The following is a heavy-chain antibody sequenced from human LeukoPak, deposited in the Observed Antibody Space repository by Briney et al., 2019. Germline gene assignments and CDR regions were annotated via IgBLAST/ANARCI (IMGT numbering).Heavy chain of an antibody. CDR1: GFTFSSYG. J-gene: IGHJ6*03. D-gene: IGHD7-27*01. CDR3: AKDRCRIRTNWGSYCYMDV. V-gene: IGHV3-30*02. Sequence: GGSLRLSCAASGFTFSSYGMHWVRQAPGKGLEWVAFIRYDGSNKYYADSVKGRFTISRDNSKNTLYLQMNSLRAEDTAVYYCAKDRCRIRTNWGSYCYMDVWGKGTTVTVSS. CDR2: IRYDGSNK.